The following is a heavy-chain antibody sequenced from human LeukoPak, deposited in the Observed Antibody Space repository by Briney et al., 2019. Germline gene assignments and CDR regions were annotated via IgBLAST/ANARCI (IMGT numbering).Heavy chain of an antibody. J-gene: IGHJ4*02. CDR2: MNPNSGNT. V-gene: IGHV1-8*01. Sequence: ASVKVSCKASGYTFPSYVINWVEQATGQGLEWMGWMNPNSGNTGYAQKFQGRVTMTRNTSISTAYMGLSSLRSEDTAVYYCARGHESLNDYWGQGTLVTVSS. CDR1: GYTFPSYV. CDR3: ARGHESLNDY.